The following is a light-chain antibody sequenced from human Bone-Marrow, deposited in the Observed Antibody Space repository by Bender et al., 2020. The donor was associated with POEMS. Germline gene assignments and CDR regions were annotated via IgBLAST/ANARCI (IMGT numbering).Light chain of an antibody. Sequence: QSVLTQPPSVSGTPGQRVTISCSGSGSNIGGYPVNWYQQLPGTAPRLLIYTNNERPSGVPDRFSGSSSGTTVTLTISGVQAEDEADYYCQSADSSGAYVLFGGGTKLTVL. V-gene: IGLV1-44*01. CDR1: GSNIGGYP. CDR2: TNN. J-gene: IGLJ2*01. CDR3: QSADSSGAYVL.